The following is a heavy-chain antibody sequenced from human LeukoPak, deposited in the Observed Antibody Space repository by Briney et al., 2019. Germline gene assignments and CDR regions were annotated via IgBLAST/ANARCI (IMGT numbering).Heavy chain of an antibody. CDR2: IKQDGSEK. Sequence: PGGSLRLSCAASGFTFSSYWMSWVRQIPGKGLEWVANIKQDGSEKYYVDSVKGRFTISRDNAKNSLYLQMNSLRAEDTAVYYCAAPLLDYYDSSGLSPIEAFDIWGQGTMVTVSS. J-gene: IGHJ3*02. V-gene: IGHV3-7*05. CDR3: AAPLLDYYDSSGLSPIEAFDI. D-gene: IGHD3-22*01. CDR1: GFTFSSYW.